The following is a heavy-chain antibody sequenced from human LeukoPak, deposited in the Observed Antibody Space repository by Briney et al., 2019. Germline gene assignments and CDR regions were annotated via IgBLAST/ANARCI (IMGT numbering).Heavy chain of an antibody. Sequence: SVKVSCKASGGTFSSYAISWVRQAPGQGLEWMGGIIPIFGTANYAQKFQGRVTITADESTSTAYMELSSLRSEDTAVYYCARDVTGYYPTFDYWGQGTLVTVSS. CDR3: ARDVTGYYPTFDY. CDR1: GGTFSSYA. V-gene: IGHV1-69*13. CDR2: IIPIFGTA. J-gene: IGHJ4*02. D-gene: IGHD3-9*01.